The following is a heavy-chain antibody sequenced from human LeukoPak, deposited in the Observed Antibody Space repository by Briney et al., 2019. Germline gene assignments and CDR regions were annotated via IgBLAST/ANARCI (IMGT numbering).Heavy chain of an antibody. V-gene: IGHV1-69*01. CDR2: IIPIFGTA. CDR3: ARGYYDFWSGYSPLNYYYYGMDV. CDR1: GGTFSSYA. J-gene: IGHJ6*02. Sequence: GASVKVSCKASGGTFSSYAISWVRQAPGQGLEWMGGIIPIFGTANYAQKFQGRVTITADGSTSTAYMELSSLRSEDTAVYYCARGYYDFWSGYSPLNYYYYGMDVWGQGTTVTVSS. D-gene: IGHD3-3*01.